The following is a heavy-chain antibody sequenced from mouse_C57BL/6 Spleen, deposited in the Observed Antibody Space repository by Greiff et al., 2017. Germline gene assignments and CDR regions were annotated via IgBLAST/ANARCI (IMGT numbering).Heavy chain of an antibody. CDR2: ISYDGSN. D-gene: IGHD2-3*01. V-gene: IGHV3-6*01. CDR1: GYSITSGYY. Sequence: VQLQQSGPGLVKPSQSLSLTCSVTGYSITSGYYWNWIRQFPGNKLEWMGYISYDGSNNYNPSLKNRISITRDTSKNQFFLKLNSVTTEDTATYYCARVYDGYYGFAYWGQGTLVTVSA. J-gene: IGHJ3*01. CDR3: ARVYDGYYGFAY.